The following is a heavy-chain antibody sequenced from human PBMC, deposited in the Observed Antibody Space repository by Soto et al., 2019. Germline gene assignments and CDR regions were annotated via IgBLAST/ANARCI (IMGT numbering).Heavy chain of an antibody. CDR1: SGPISSSSYY. V-gene: IGHV4-39*02. Sequence: ASETLSLTCTVSSGPISSSSYYWGWIRRPPGKGLEWIGSIYYNGHTYSNPSLKSRVAMFIDTSKNHFSLKLISVTTADTAVYFCAREGNLGRWIQPLDSWGQGTLVTVSS. CDR2: IYYNGHT. J-gene: IGHJ4*02. D-gene: IGHD2-2*03. CDR3: AREGNLGRWIQPLDS.